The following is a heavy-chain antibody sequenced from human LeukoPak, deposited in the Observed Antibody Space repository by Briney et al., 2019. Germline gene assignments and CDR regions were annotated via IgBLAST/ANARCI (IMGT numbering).Heavy chain of an antibody. CDR2: INHSGST. Sequence: SETLSLTGAVYGGSFSGYYWGWIRKPPGKGLKWIGEINHSGSTNYNPSLQSRVPLPVETSKHHLSLPLSSATAPDPAVYYCAGVPAASYWFDPWGQGTLVTVSS. D-gene: IGHD2-2*01. CDR1: GGSFSGYY. CDR3: AGVPAASYWFDP. V-gene: IGHV4-34*01. J-gene: IGHJ5*02.